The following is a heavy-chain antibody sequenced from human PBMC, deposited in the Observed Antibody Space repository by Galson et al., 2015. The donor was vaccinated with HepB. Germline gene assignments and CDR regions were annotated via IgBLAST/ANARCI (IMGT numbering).Heavy chain of an antibody. Sequence: SLRLSCAASGFTFSGSAMHWVRQASGKGLEWVGRIRSKANSYATAYAASVKGRFTISRDDSKNTAYLRMNSLKTEDTAVYYCTRASSGWTKRDAFDIWGQGTMVTVSS. D-gene: IGHD6-19*01. CDR2: IRSKANSYAT. J-gene: IGHJ3*02. CDR1: GFTFSGSA. V-gene: IGHV3-73*01. CDR3: TRASSGWTKRDAFDI.